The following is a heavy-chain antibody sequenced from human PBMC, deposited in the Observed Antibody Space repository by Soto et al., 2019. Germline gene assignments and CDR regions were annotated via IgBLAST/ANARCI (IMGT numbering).Heavy chain of an antibody. J-gene: IGHJ6*02. CDR1: GFTFSSYG. D-gene: IGHD3-22*01. V-gene: IGHV3-33*01. CDR2: IWYDGSNK. CDR3: ARDYYDDSSGYYSPSGMDV. Sequence: RLSCAASGFTFSSYGMHWVRQAPGKGLEWVAVIWYDGSNKYYADSVKGRFTISRDNSKNTLYLQMNSLRTEDTAVYYCARDYYDDSSGYYSPSGMDVWGQGTTVTV.